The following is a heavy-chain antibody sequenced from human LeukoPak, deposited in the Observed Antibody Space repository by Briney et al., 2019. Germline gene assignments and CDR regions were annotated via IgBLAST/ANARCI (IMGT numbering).Heavy chain of an antibody. D-gene: IGHD3-10*01. J-gene: IGHJ4*02. CDR2: ITGSGGSK. CDR3: AKQGGSGSYWSFDY. Sequence: GGSLRLSCAASGFTFSSYGMSWVRQVPGKGLEWVSSITGSGGSKHYADSVEGRSTISRDNSKNTLYLQMSTVRVEDTAVYYCAKQGGSGSYWSFDYWGQGTLLTVSS. V-gene: IGHV3-23*01. CDR1: GFTFSSYG.